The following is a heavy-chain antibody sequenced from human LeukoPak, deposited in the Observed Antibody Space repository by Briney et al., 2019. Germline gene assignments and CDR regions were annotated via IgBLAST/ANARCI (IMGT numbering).Heavy chain of an antibody. J-gene: IGHJ4*02. CDR3: ARLQVYCSSTSCYYYFDY. D-gene: IGHD2-2*01. Sequence: GGSLRLSCAASGFTFSSYWMSWVRQAPGKGLEWVANIKQDGSEKYYVDSVEGRLTISRDNAKNSLYLQMNSLRAEDTAVYYCARLQVYCSSTSCYYYFDYWGQGTLVTVSS. CDR2: IKQDGSEK. CDR1: GFTFSSYW. V-gene: IGHV3-7*01.